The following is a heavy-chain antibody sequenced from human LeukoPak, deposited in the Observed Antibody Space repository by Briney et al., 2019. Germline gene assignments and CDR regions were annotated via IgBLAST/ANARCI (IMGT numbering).Heavy chain of an antibody. V-gene: IGHV3-7*03. Sequence: GGSLRLSCAASGFTFSSYWMSWVRQAPGKGLEWVANIKQDGSEKYYVDSVKGRFTISRDNAKNSLYLQMNSLRAEGMALYYCAKDVSDYGDYGFDYWGQGTLVTVSS. CDR3: AKDVSDYGDYGFDY. J-gene: IGHJ4*02. D-gene: IGHD4-17*01. CDR1: GFTFSSYW. CDR2: IKQDGSEK.